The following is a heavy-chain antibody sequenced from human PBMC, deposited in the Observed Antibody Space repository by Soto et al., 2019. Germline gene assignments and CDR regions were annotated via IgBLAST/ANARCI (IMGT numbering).Heavy chain of an antibody. V-gene: IGHV2-5*02. CDR2: IYWDDSK. J-gene: IGHJ4*02. CDR3: AKKGGGDYILGY. Sequence: QITLKESGPTLVKPTQTLTLTCTFSGFSLSTNGVGVGWIRQPPGKALEWLALIYWDDSKHYSPSLKSRLTTTKDPPRTQVVLTMTNRDPVDTATYYCAKKGGGDYILGYWGQGTRVTSPQ. CDR1: GFSLSTNGVG. D-gene: IGHD4-17*01.